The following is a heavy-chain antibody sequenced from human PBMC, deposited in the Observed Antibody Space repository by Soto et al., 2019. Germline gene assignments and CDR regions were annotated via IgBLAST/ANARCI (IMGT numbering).Heavy chain of an antibody. D-gene: IGHD2-21*02. Sequence: SETLSLTCAVSGGSISSSNWWSWVRQPPGKGLEWIGEIYHSGSTNYNPSLKGRVTISVDKSKNQFSLKLSSVTAADTAVYYCARDTGEVTATNALDYWGQGTLVTVSS. CDR2: IYHSGST. J-gene: IGHJ4*02. V-gene: IGHV4-4*02. CDR3: ARDTGEVTATNALDY. CDR1: GGSISSSNW.